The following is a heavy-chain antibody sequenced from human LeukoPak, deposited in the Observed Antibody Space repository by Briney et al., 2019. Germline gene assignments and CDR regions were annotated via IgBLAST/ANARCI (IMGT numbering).Heavy chain of an antibody. Sequence: PGGTLRLSCAASGFTFSSYAMSWVRQAPGKGLEWVSAISTSDGTTYYADSVKGRFTISRDNSKNTLYLQMNSLRAEDTAVYYCAKNKWDRGVTAPWDYWGQGTLVTVSS. CDR2: ISTSDGTT. J-gene: IGHJ4*02. V-gene: IGHV3-23*01. CDR3: AKNKWDRGVTAPWDY. D-gene: IGHD1-26*01. CDR1: GFTFSSYA.